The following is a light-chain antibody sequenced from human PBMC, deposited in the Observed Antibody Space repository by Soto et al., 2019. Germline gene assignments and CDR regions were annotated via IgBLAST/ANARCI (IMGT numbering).Light chain of an antibody. Sequence: DIQMTQSPSTLSASVGERFTITCRASRNIERWLAWYQQKPGKPPKLLILNASTLGSGVPSRFSGSGSGTEFTLTISGLQPDDFATYHCQHCDTSWPFGQGTKVDIK. V-gene: IGKV1-5*01. CDR2: NAS. CDR1: RNIERW. CDR3: QHCDTSWP. J-gene: IGKJ1*01.